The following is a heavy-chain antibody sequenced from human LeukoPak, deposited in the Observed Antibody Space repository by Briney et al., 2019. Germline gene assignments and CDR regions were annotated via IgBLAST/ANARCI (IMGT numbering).Heavy chain of an antibody. CDR1: GFTFSSYG. CDR3: AKDHHYGSGMSDY. Sequence: GGSLRLSCAASGFTFSSYGMHWVRQAPGKGLEWVAVISYDGSNKYYADSVKGRFTISRDNSKNTLYLQMNSLRAEDTAVYYCAKDHHYGSGMSDYWGQGTLVTVSS. V-gene: IGHV3-30*18. CDR2: ISYDGSNK. J-gene: IGHJ4*02. D-gene: IGHD3-10*01.